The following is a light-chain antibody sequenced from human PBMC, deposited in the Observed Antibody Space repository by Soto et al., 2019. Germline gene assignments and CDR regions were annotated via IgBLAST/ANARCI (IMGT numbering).Light chain of an antibody. CDR2: DAS. Sequence: DIQMTQSPSTLSASVGDRVTITCRASQSIRSLLAWYQQKPGKAPELLIYDASSLNRGVPSRFSGSGSGTDFTLTISRLQPDDFATYYCHQYNSYPRTFGHGTKVDIK. CDR3: HQYNSYPRT. J-gene: IGKJ1*01. CDR1: QSIRSL. V-gene: IGKV1-5*01.